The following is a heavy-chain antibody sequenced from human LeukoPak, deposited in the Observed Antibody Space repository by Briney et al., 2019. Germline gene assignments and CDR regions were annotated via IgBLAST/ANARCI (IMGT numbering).Heavy chain of an antibody. V-gene: IGHV4-39*07. CDR1: GGSISSSNYY. D-gene: IGHD5-18*01. J-gene: IGHJ6*03. CDR2: IYYSGST. Sequence: SETLSLTCTVSGGSISSSNYYWGWIRQPPGKGLEWIGSIYYSGSTYYNPSLKSRVTISVDTSKNQFSLKLSSVTAADTAVYYCARETRGYSYGYFLNSYYYYMDVWGKGTTVTVSS. CDR3: ARETRGYSYGYFLNSYYYYMDV.